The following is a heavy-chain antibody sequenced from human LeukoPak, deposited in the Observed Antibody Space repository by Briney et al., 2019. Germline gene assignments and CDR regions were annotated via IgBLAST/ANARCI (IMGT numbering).Heavy chain of an antibody. CDR1: GGSISSYY. J-gene: IGHJ6*03. D-gene: IGHD3-10*01. Sequence: SETLSLTCTVSGGSISSYYWSWIRQPPGKGLEWIGYIYYRGSTNYNPSLKSRVTISVDTSKNQFSLKVSSVTAADTAVYYCARVFDSGSQAYFYYMDVWGKGTTVTISS. CDR2: IYYRGST. V-gene: IGHV4-59*01. CDR3: ARVFDSGSQAYFYYMDV.